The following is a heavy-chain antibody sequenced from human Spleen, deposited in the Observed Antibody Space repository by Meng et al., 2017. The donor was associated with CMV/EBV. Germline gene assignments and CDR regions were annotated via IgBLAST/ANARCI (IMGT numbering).Heavy chain of an antibody. CDR1: GYTFTGYY. V-gene: IGHV1-2*02. D-gene: IGHD3-10*01. CDR3: ARGGGYGSGSYYNVRYYYYYGMDV. CDR2: MNPNNGGT. J-gene: IGHJ6*02. Sequence: ASVKVSCKASGYTFTGYYMHWVRQAPGQGLEWMGWMNPNNGGTNYAQKFQGRVTMTRDTSISTAYMELSSLRSDDTAVYYRARGGGYGSGSYYNVRYYYYYGMDVWGQGTTVTVSS.